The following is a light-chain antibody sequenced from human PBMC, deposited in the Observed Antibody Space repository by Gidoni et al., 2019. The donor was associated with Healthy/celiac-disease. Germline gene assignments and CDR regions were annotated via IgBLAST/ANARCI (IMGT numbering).Light chain of an antibody. V-gene: IGKV3-20*01. Sequence: IVFPQSPGTLSLSPGESATLSCRASQTLSSHSVAWYQQKPGQAPRLVIYGASSRATGIPDRFSGSGSGTDFTLIITRLEPEDFALYYCQQYGGSPLTFXGXTKIE. J-gene: IGKJ4*02. CDR2: GAS. CDR3: QQYGGSPLT. CDR1: QTLSSHS.